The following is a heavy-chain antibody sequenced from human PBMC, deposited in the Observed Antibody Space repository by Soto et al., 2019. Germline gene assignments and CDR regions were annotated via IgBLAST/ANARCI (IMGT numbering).Heavy chain of an antibody. J-gene: IGHJ6*02. Sequence: QVQLVQSGAEVKKPGSSVKVSCKASGGTFSSYAISWVRQAPGQGLEWMGGIIPIFGTANYAQKFQGRVTITADKSTSIAYMELSSLRSEDTAVYYCASKLEYTIFGVVIGDYGMDVWGQGTTVTVSS. D-gene: IGHD3-3*01. CDR3: ASKLEYTIFGVVIGDYGMDV. CDR1: GGTFSSYA. V-gene: IGHV1-69*06. CDR2: IIPIFGTA.